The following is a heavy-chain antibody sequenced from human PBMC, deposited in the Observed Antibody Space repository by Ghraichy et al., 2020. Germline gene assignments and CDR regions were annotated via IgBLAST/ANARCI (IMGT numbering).Heavy chain of an antibody. CDR2: MNPNSGNT. Sequence: ASVKVSCKASGYTFTSYDINWVRQATGQGLEWMGWMNPNSGNTGYAQKFQGRVIMTRNTSISTAYMELSSLRSEDTAVYYCARDSAAGPSPVGDWGQGTLVTVSS. D-gene: IGHD6-13*01. J-gene: IGHJ4*02. V-gene: IGHV1-8*01. CDR1: GYTFTSYD. CDR3: ARDSAAGPSPVGD.